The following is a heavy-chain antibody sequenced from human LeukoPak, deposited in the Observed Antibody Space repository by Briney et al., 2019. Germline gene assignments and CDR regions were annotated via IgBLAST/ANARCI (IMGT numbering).Heavy chain of an antibody. CDR3: AKDQDYYDCSGSMDY. D-gene: IGHD3-22*01. J-gene: IGHJ4*02. CDR2: ISWNSGSI. Sequence: GRSLRFSCAASGFTFDDYAMHWVRQAPGNGLEWVSGISWNSGSIGYADSVKGRFTISRDNAKNSLYLQMNSLRAEDTALYYCAKDQDYYDCSGSMDYWGQGTLVTVSS. V-gene: IGHV3-9*01. CDR1: GFTFDDYA.